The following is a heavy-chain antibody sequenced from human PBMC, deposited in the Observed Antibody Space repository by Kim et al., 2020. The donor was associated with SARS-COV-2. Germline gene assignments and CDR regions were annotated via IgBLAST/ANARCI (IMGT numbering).Heavy chain of an antibody. Sequence: YSPSFQGQVTISADKSISTAYLQWSSLKASDTAMYYCARREDSGGERLDYWGQGTLVTVSS. CDR3: ARREDSGGERLDY. J-gene: IGHJ4*02. V-gene: IGHV5-51*01. D-gene: IGHD2-15*01.